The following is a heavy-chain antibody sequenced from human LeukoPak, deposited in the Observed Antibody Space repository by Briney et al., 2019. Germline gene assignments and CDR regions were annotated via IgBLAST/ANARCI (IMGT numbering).Heavy chain of an antibody. CDR3: ARDRSSSWPHAFDI. V-gene: IGHV4-30-2*01. Sequence: SQTLSLTCAVSGGSISSGGYSWSWIRQPPGKGLEWIGYIYHSGSTYYNPSLKSRVTISVDRSKNQFSLKLSSVTAADTAVYYCARDRSSSWPHAFDIWGQGTMVTVSS. D-gene: IGHD6-13*01. CDR2: IYHSGST. J-gene: IGHJ3*02. CDR1: GGSISSGGYS.